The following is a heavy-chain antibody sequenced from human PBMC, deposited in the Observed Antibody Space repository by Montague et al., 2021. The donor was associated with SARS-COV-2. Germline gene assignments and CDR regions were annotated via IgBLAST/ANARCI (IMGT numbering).Heavy chain of an antibody. D-gene: IGHD2-2*01. V-gene: IGHV4-61*08. Sequence: SETLSLTCTVSGASVTSADYYWTWIRQPPGMGLEWIGYIYNTGRTNYNPSLKSRVTISMDTSKNQFSLKVDSVSAADTAVYYCATEMPAYDVFDIWGQGTMVTVSS. CDR1: GASVTSADYY. CDR2: IYNTGRT. J-gene: IGHJ3*02. CDR3: ATEMPAYDVFDI.